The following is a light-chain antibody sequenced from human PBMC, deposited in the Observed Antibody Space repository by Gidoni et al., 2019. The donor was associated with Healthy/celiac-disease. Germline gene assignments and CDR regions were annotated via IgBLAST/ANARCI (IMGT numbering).Light chain of an antibody. CDR1: SSNIGSNY. J-gene: IGLJ1*01. Sequence: QSVLTQPPSASGTPGQRVTISCSGSSSNIGSNYVYWYQQLPGTAPKLLIYRNNQRPSGVPYRFSGSKSGTSASLAISGLRSEDEADYYCAAWDDSLSVGVFGTGTKVTVL. CDR2: RNN. V-gene: IGLV1-47*01. CDR3: AAWDDSLSVGV.